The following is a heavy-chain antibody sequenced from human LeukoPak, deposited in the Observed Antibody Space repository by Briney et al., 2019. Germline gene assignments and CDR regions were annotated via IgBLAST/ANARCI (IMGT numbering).Heavy chain of an antibody. V-gene: IGHV1-18*01. CDR2: ISAYNGNT. Sequence: ASVKVSCKASGYTFTSYGISWVRQAPGQGLEWMGWISAYNGNTNYAQKLQGRVTMTTDTSTSTAYMELRSLRSDDTAAYYCARDSITMVRGVSYYMDVWGKGTTVTVSS. J-gene: IGHJ6*03. D-gene: IGHD3-10*01. CDR1: GYTFTSYG. CDR3: ARDSITMVRGVSYYMDV.